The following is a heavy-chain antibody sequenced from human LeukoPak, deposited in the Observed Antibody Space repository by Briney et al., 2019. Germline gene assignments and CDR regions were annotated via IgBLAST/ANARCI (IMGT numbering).Heavy chain of an antibody. V-gene: IGHV4-59*01. Sequence: SETLSLTCTVSGGSISSYYWSWIRQPPGKGLEWIGYIYYSGSTNYNPSLKSRVTMSVDTSKNQFSLKLSSVTAADTAVYYCARDSPSVAGTGGYFDLWGRGTLVTVSS. CDR3: ARDSPSVAGTGGYFDL. J-gene: IGHJ2*01. CDR2: IYYSGST. D-gene: IGHD6-19*01. CDR1: GGSISSYY.